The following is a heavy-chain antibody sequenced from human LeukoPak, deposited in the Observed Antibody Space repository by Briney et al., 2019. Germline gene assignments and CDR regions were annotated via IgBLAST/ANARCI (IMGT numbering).Heavy chain of an antibody. CDR1: GYTFTGYY. Sequence: ASVKVSCKASGYTFTGYYMHWVRQAPGQGLEGMGWINPNSGGTNYAQKFQGRVTMTRDTSISTAYMELSRLRSDDTAVYYCARVKWEGTRFDPWGQGTLVTVSS. D-gene: IGHD1-26*01. CDR2: INPNSGGT. V-gene: IGHV1-2*02. CDR3: ARVKWEGTRFDP. J-gene: IGHJ5*02.